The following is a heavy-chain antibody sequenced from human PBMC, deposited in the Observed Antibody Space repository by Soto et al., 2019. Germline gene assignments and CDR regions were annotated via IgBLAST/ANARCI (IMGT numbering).Heavy chain of an antibody. V-gene: IGHV3-23*01. CDR3: AKVRDCGDYDPHEGFDY. CDR1: GFTFSSYA. D-gene: IGHD4-17*01. J-gene: IGHJ4*02. CDR2: ISGSGGST. Sequence: GGSLRLSCAASGFTFSSYAMSWVRQAPGKGLEWVSAISGSGGSTYYADSVKGRFTISRDNSKNTLYLQMNGLRAEDTAVYYCAKVRDCGDYDPHEGFDYWGQGTLVTVSS.